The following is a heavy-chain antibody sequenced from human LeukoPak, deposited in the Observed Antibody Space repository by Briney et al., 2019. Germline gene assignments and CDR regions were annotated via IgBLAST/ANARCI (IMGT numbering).Heavy chain of an antibody. CDR2: ISGRGGRT. Sequence: GGTLRLSCAASGFTFSSYAMSWVRQAPGEGLEWVSVISGRGGRTQYADCVEGRFPISRDNTKNTLYLQMNSLRAEDTAIYYCAKGGPVAADPRYFQHWGQGTLVTVSS. J-gene: IGHJ1*01. CDR1: GFTFSSYA. D-gene: IGHD6-19*01. V-gene: IGHV3-23*01. CDR3: AKGGPVAADPRYFQH.